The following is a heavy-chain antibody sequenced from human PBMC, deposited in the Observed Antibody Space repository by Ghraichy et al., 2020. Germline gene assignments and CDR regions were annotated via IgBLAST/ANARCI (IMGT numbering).Heavy chain of an antibody. CDR3: ANSFGELPPRQFDY. Sequence: GESLNISCAASGFTFSSYAMSWVRQAPGKGLEWVSAISGSGGSTYYADSVKGRFTISRDNSKNTLYLQMNSLRAEDTAVYYCANSFGELPPRQFDYWGQGTLVTVSS. CDR2: ISGSGGST. V-gene: IGHV3-23*01. D-gene: IGHD3-10*01. CDR1: GFTFSSYA. J-gene: IGHJ4*02.